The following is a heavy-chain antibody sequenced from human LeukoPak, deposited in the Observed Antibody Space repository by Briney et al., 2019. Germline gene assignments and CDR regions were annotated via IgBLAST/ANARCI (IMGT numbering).Heavy chain of an antibody. CDR1: GFTFGDYA. J-gene: IGHJ4*02. Sequence: GGSLRLSCTASGFTFGDYAMSWVRQAPGEGLEWVGFIRCKAYGGTTAYAASVKGRFTISRNDSKSIVYLQMNSLKTEDTAGYSCTRVRYYDSSGEYYFDYWGQGTLVTVSS. CDR2: IRCKAYGGTT. D-gene: IGHD3-22*01. CDR3: TRVRYYDSSGEYYFDY. V-gene: IGHV3-49*04.